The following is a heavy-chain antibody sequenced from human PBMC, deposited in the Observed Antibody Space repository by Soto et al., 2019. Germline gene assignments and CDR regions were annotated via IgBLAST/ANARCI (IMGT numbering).Heavy chain of an antibody. CDR2: IIPIFTTT. CDR3: AREVAADGTFREDVFDI. J-gene: IGHJ3*02. CDR1: GGTFSNHA. D-gene: IGHD6-13*01. Sequence: QVHLVQSGAEVKKPGSSVKVSCKASGGTFSNHAINWVRQAPGQGLEWMGRIIPIFTTTNYAQKFHGRVTITADESTITAYMELSSLKHDDTAVYYCAREVAADGTFREDVFDIWGQGTLVTVSS. V-gene: IGHV1-69*12.